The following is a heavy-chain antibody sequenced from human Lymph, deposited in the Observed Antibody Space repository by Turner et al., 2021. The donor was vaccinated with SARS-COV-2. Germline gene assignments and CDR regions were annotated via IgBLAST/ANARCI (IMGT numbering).Heavy chain of an antibody. CDR3: ARDNPHDAFDI. V-gene: IGHV3-53*02. CDR1: GFNVSSNY. Sequence: EVQLVDTGGGLIQPGGSLRLSCAASGFNVSSNYMSWVRQAPGKGLEWVSVIYSGGSTFYADSVRGRFTISRDNSKNTLYLQMNSLRAEDTAVYYCARDNPHDAFDIWGQGTMVTVSS. J-gene: IGHJ3*02. CDR2: IYSGGST.